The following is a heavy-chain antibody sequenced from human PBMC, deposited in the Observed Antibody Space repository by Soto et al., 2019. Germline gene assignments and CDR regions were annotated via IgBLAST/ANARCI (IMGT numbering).Heavy chain of an antibody. CDR3: AAVAHYYYYGMDV. CDR1: GGSISSGDYY. V-gene: IGHV4-30-4*01. Sequence: SETLSLTCTVSGGSISSGDYYWSWIRQPPGKGLEWIGYIYYSGSTYYNPSLKSRVTISVDTSKNQFSLKLSSVTAADTAVYYCAAVAHYYYYGMDVWGQGTTVTVSS. CDR2: IYYSGST. D-gene: IGHD5-12*01. J-gene: IGHJ6*02.